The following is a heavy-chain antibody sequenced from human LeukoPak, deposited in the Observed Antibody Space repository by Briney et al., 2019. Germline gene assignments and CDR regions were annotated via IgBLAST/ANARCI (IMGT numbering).Heavy chain of an antibody. CDR2: IWYDGSNK. V-gene: IGHV3-33*06. CDR1: GFTFSSFA. Sequence: PGGSLRLSCAASGFTFSSFAMHWVRQAPGKGLEWVALIWYDGSNKYYADSVKGRFTISRDNSKNTVYLQMNSLRAEDTAVYYCAKDGFGGVIVTTFDYWGQGTLVTVSS. CDR3: AKDGFGGVIVTTFDY. J-gene: IGHJ4*02. D-gene: IGHD3-16*02.